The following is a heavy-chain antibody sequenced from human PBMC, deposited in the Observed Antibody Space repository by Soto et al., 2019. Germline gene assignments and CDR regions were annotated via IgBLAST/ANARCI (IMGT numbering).Heavy chain of an antibody. CDR1: GGSISSGGYS. D-gene: IGHD3-22*01. J-gene: IGHJ4*02. V-gene: IGHV2-70*11. Sequence: TLSLTCAVSGGSISSGGYSWSWIRQPPGKALEWLARIDWDDDKYYSTSLKTRLTISKDTSKNQVALTMTNMDPVDTATYYCARTTYYYDSSGPHFDYWGQGTLVTVSS. CDR2: IDWDDDK. CDR3: ARTTYYYDSSGPHFDY.